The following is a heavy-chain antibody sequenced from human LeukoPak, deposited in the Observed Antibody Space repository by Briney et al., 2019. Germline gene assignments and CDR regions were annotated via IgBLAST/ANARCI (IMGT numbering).Heavy chain of an antibody. J-gene: IGHJ6*02. D-gene: IGHD5-18*01. CDR3: ARGQDTAMVTSGMDV. Sequence: GASVKVSCKASGYTFTSYGISWVRQAPGQGLEWMGWISAYNGNTNYAQKLQGRVTMTTDTSTSTAYMELRSLRSDDTAVYYCARGQDTAMVTSGMDVWGQGTTVTVSS. CDR2: ISAYNGNT. CDR1: GYTFTSYG. V-gene: IGHV1-18*01.